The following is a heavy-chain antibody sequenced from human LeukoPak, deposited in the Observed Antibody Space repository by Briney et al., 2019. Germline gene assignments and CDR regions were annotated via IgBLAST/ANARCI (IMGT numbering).Heavy chain of an antibody. V-gene: IGHV4-34*01. Sequence: SETLSLTCAVYGGSFSGYYWSWIRQPPGKGLEWIGEINHSGSTNYNPSLKSRVTISVDTSKNQFSLKLSSVTAADTAVYYCARRPSTRSHPFDYWGQGTLVTVSS. J-gene: IGHJ4*02. D-gene: IGHD5/OR15-5a*01. CDR3: ARRPSTRSHPFDY. CDR2: INHSGST. CDR1: GGSFSGYY.